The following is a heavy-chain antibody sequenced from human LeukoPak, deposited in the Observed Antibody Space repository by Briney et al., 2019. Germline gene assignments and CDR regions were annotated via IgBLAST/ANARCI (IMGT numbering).Heavy chain of an antibody. CDR3: ARDLGITMVRGVINLHYYYYGMDV. V-gene: IGHV3-7*01. D-gene: IGHD3-10*01. CDR1: GFTFSSYW. Sequence: GGSLRLSCAASGFTFSSYWMSWVRQAPGKGLEWVANIKQDGSEKYYVDSVKGRFTISRDNAKNSLYLQMNSLRAEDTAVYYCARDLGITMVRGVINLHYYYYGMDVWGQGTTVTVSS. J-gene: IGHJ6*02. CDR2: IKQDGSEK.